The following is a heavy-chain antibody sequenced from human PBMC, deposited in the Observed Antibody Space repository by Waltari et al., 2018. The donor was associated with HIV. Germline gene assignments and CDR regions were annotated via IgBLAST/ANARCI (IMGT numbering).Heavy chain of an antibody. D-gene: IGHD1-1*01. CDR2: ISYDGSNK. V-gene: IGHV3-30*18. CDR1: GFTFSTYG. J-gene: IGHJ4*02. Sequence: QVQLVESGGGVVQPGRSLRLSCAASGFTFSTYGIHWVRQAPGKGLEWVAVISYDGSNKYYADSVKGRVTISRDNSKNTLYLQMNSLRAEDTAVYYCAKDKGGVTYIFDYWGQGTLVTVSS. CDR3: AKDKGGVTYIFDY.